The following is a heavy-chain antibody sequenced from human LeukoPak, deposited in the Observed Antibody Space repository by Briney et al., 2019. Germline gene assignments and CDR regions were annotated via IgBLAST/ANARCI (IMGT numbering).Heavy chain of an antibody. Sequence: SETLSLTCTVSGGSISGGSYYWSWIRQPAGKGLEWIGRIYTSGSTNYNPSLKSRVTISVDTSKNQFSLKLSSVTAADAAVYYCARESLIVVVPAAILFGAFDIWGQGTMVTVSS. CDR3: ARESLIVVVPAAILFGAFDI. D-gene: IGHD2-2*02. J-gene: IGHJ3*02. CDR2: IYTSGST. CDR1: GGSISGGSYY. V-gene: IGHV4-61*02.